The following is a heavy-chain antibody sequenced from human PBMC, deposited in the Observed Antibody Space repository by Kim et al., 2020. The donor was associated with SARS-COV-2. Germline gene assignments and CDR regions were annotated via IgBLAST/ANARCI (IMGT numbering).Heavy chain of an antibody. V-gene: IGHV1-18*01. CDR2: ISAYNGNT. J-gene: IGHJ3*02. CDR1: GYTFTSYG. Sequence: ASVKVSCKASGYTFTSYGISWVRQAPGQGLEWMGWISAYNGNTNYAQKLQGRVTMTTDTSTSTAYMELRSLRSDDTAVYYCARSIYYYYDSSGYYDAFDIWGQGTMVTVSS. CDR3: ARSIYYYYDSSGYYDAFDI. D-gene: IGHD3-22*01.